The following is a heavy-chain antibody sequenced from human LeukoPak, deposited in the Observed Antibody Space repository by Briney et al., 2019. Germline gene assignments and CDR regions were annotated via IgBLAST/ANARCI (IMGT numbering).Heavy chain of an antibody. V-gene: IGHV4-34*01. J-gene: IGHJ3*02. Sequence: TSETLSLTCAVYGGSFSGYFWSWIRQPPGKGLEWMGEINHSGSTNYNPSLKSRVTISVDTSKNHFSLRLSSVTAADTAVYYCARGRYDYFGIRGADSFDIWGQGTMVTVSS. CDR1: GGSFSGYF. CDR2: INHSGST. D-gene: IGHD5-12*01. CDR3: ARGRYDYFGIRGADSFDI.